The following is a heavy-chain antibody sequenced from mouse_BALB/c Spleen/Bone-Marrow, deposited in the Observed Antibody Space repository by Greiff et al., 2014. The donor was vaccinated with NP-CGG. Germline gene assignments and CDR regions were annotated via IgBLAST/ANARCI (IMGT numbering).Heavy chain of an antibody. CDR2: INPFNGDT. CDR3: GRWGDGYYYAMDY. J-gene: IGHJ4*01. CDR1: SYSFTGYF. V-gene: IGHV1-37*01. D-gene: IGHD2-3*01. Sequence: VHVKQSGPDLVKPGASVKLSCKASSYSFTGYFLNWVRQSHGKSLEWIGRINPFNGDTFYNQKFKGKATLTVDKSSTTAHMELLSLTSEDSAVYYCGRWGDGYYYAMDYWGQGTSVTVSS.